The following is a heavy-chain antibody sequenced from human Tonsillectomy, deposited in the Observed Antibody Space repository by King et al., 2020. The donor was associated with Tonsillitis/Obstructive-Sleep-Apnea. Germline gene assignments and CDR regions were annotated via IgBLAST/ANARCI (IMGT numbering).Heavy chain of an antibody. CDR3: ARLQRVGASPGTWFDP. CDR1: GYSFSSHW. J-gene: IGHJ5*02. CDR2: IYPGDSDT. Sequence: QLVQSGAEVKKTGESLKISCKGSGYSFSSHWIGWVRQMPGKGLEWMGNIYPGDSDTRYSPSFQGQVTISADKSISTCYLQWSSLTASATAIYYVARLQRVGASPGTWFDPWGQGTLVTVSS. D-gene: IGHD1-26*01. V-gene: IGHV5-51*03.